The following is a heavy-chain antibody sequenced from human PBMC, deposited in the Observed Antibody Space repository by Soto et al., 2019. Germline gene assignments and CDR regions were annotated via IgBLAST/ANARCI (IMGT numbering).Heavy chain of an antibody. CDR3: ARVWFLDY. CDR2: INEDGSER. V-gene: IGHV3-7*05. CDR1: GFTFSTYW. D-gene: IGHD2-21*01. J-gene: IGHJ4*01. Sequence: EVQLVESGGGLVQPGGSLRLSCAASGFTFSTYWMSWVRQTPGKGLEWVANINEDGSERYYVDSVKGRLTISRDNAKNSLYLQMNSLRVEYTSVYYCARVWFLDYWVHGTLVTVSS.